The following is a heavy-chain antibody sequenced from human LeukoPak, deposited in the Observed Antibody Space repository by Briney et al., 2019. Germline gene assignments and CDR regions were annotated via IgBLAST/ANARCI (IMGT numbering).Heavy chain of an antibody. Sequence: ASVKVSCKASGYTFTSYYMHWVRQAPGQGLEGMGIINPSGGSTSYAQKFQGRVTMTRDTSTSTVYMELSSLRSEDTAVYYCARARRDVVLILDHLYYFDYWGQGTLVTVSS. CDR2: INPSGGST. CDR3: ARARRDVVLILDHLYYFDY. CDR1: GYTFTSYY. D-gene: IGHD2-8*01. J-gene: IGHJ4*02. V-gene: IGHV1-46*01.